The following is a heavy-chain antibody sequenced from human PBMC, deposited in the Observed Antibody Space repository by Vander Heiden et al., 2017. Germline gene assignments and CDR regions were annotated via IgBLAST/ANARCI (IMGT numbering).Heavy chain of an antibody. J-gene: IGHJ4*02. D-gene: IGHD2-2*01. Sequence: QVQLQQWGAGLLKPSETLSLTCAVYGGSFSGYYWSWIRQPPGKGLEWIGEINHSGSTNYNPSLKSRFSISVDTSKNQFSLKLSSVTAADTAVYYCASRPYGYCSSTSCHPLDYWGQGTLVTVSS. CDR1: GGSFSGYY. CDR2: INHSGST. CDR3: ASRPYGYCSSTSCHPLDY. V-gene: IGHV4-34*01.